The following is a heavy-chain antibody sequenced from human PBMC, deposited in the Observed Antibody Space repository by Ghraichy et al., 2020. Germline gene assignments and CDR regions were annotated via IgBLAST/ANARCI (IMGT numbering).Heavy chain of an antibody. Sequence: ESLNISCTVSGDSVDTYYWSWIRQPPGKGLEWIGYIYSTGRTFYNPSFKSRVTISIDTSKNQISLKLSSVAAADTAVYYCARIFSDIVVTPASVGFDYWGQGTLVIVST. CDR1: GDSVDTYY. CDR2: IYSTGRT. J-gene: IGHJ4*02. CDR3: ARIFSDIVVTPASVGFDY. D-gene: IGHD2-2*01. V-gene: IGHV4-59*02.